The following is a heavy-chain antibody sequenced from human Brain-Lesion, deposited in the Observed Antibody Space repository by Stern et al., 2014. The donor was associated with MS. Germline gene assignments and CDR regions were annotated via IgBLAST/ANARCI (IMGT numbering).Heavy chain of an antibody. Sequence: VQLVESGPGLVKPSQTLSLSCTVSGGSISSGGYYWSWIRQPAGKGLEWIGRIFNSGSPSYNPSPKRRVTISIDTSKNQFSRRLNSMTAADTAVYYCARGRVVPGFQYYATDVWGQGTTVIVSS. CDR1: GGSISSGGYY. J-gene: IGHJ6*02. CDR2: IFNSGSP. V-gene: IGHV4-61*02. CDR3: ARGRVVPGFQYYATDV. D-gene: IGHD2-2*01.